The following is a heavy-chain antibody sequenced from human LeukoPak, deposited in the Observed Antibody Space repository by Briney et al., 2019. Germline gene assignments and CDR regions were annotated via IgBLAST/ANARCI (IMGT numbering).Heavy chain of an antibody. CDR1: GFIFSSYC. CDR3: AKDSRQRYSSSFGSDDAFDI. D-gene: IGHD6-13*01. CDR2: INEDENEK. V-gene: IGHV3-7*01. Sequence: GGSLRLSCAASGFIFSSYCLMWVRQAPGKGLEWVATINEDENEKFYVDSVKGRFTISRDNSKNTLYLQMNSLRAEDTAVYYCAKDSRQRYSSSFGSDDAFDIWGQGTMVTVSS. J-gene: IGHJ3*02.